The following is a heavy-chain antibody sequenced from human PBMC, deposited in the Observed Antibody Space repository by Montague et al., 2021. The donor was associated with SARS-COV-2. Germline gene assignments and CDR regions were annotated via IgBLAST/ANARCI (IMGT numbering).Heavy chain of an antibody. J-gene: IGHJ2*01. CDR1: GGSFSGYY. D-gene: IGHD6-13*01. CDR2: INHSGST. V-gene: IGHV4-34*01. CDR3: ARRGRLGYRTIAAAGTYWYFDL. Sequence: SETLSLTCAVYGGSFSGYYWSWIRQPPGKGLEWIGEINHSGSTNYNPSLKSRVTISVDTSKNQFSLKLSSVTAAATAVYYCARRGRLGYRTIAAAGTYWYFDLWGRGTLVTVSA.